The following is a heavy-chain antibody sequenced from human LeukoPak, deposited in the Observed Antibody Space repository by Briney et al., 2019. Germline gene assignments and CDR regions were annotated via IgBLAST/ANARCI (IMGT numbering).Heavy chain of an antibody. D-gene: IGHD2-2*02. CDR1: GGSFSGYY. CDR2: INHSGST. CDR3: ARGGVVVPAAIRSWFDP. V-gene: IGHV4-34*01. J-gene: IGHJ5*02. Sequence: PSETLSLTCAVYGGSFSGYYWSWIRQPPGKGLEWIGEINHSGSTNYNPSLKSRVTISVDTSKNQFSLKLSSVTAADTAVYYCARGGVVVPAAIRSWFDPWGQGTLVTVSS.